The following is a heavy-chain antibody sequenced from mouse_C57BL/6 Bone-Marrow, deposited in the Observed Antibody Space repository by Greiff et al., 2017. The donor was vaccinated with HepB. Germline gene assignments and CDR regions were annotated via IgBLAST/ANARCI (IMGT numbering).Heavy chain of an antibody. Sequence: EVKLQESGGGLVQPGGSLKLSCAASGFTFSDYYMYWVRQTPEKRLEWVAYISNGGGSTYYPDTVKGRFTISRDNAKNTLYLQMSRLKSEDTAMYYCARQSSYYYGSSWFAYWGQGTLVTVSA. D-gene: IGHD1-1*01. CDR1: GFTFSDYY. J-gene: IGHJ3*01. V-gene: IGHV5-12*01. CDR2: ISNGGGST. CDR3: ARQSSYYYGSSWFAY.